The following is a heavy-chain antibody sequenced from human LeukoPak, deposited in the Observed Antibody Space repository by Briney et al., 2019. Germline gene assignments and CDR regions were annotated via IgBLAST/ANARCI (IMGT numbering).Heavy chain of an antibody. V-gene: IGHV4-61*02. Sequence: TLCLTCTVSGGSISRGSYHWNWIRQPAGKGLEWIGRFYTSGTPNYNPSLKSRVTILVDTSRNQFSLKLSSVTAAGTALYYCARGGIPDYWGQGILVTVSS. CDR1: GGSISRGSYH. D-gene: IGHD2-21*01. CDR3: ARGGIPDY. J-gene: IGHJ4*02. CDR2: FYTSGTP.